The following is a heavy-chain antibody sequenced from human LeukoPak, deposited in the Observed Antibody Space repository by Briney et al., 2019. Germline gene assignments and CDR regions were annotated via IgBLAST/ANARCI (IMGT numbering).Heavy chain of an antibody. V-gene: IGHV5-51*01. J-gene: IGHJ4*02. CDR1: GYSFTSYW. CDR3: ARRDSSSWYYFDY. D-gene: IGHD6-13*01. CDR2: IDPGDSDT. Sequence: GESLKISCKGSGYSFTSYWIGWVRQMPGKGLEWMGIIDPGDSDTRYSPSFQGQVTVSADKSISTAYLQWSSLKASDTAMYYCARRDSSSWYYFDYWGQGTLVTVSS.